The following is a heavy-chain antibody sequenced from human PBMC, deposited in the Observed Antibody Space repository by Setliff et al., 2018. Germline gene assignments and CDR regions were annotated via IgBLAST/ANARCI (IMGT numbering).Heavy chain of an antibody. J-gene: IGHJ3*02. CDR3: ARDLIPVTYYYDSSGYSGAFDI. Sequence: SETLSLTCPVSGGSLSSSSYYWGWIRQPPGKGLEWIGSIYYSGSTYYNPSLKSRVTISVDTSKNQFSLKLSSVTAADTAVYYCARDLIPVTYYYDSSGYSGAFDIWGQGTMVTVSS. D-gene: IGHD3-22*01. CDR2: IYYSGST. CDR1: GGSLSSSSYY. V-gene: IGHV4-39*07.